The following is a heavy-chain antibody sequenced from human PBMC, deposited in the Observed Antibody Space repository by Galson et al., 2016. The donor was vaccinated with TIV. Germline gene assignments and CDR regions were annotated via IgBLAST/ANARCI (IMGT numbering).Heavy chain of an antibody. V-gene: IGHV1-69*13. J-gene: IGHJ6*03. CDR2: IIPILGSS. Sequence: SVKVSCKASGDTFASYAFCWVRQAPGPGLEVMGRIIPILGSSDYAQRFQGRVTITADASTSTVYMELRSLRSEDTAMDYCARVRFGELSGYYYYMDVWGKGTTVTVAS. D-gene: IGHD3-10*01. CDR1: GDTFASYA. CDR3: ARVRFGELSGYYYYMDV.